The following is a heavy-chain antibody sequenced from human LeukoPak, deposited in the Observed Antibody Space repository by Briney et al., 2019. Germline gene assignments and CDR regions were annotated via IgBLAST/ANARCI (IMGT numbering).Heavy chain of an antibody. Sequence: SETLSLTCAVYGGSFSRYYWSWIRQPPGERLEWIGEINHSGSTNYNPSLKSRVTISVDTSKNQFSLKLSSVTAADTAVYYCASSPTRSWYQIDYWGQGTLVTVSS. V-gene: IGHV4-34*01. CDR2: INHSGST. CDR3: ASSPTRSWYQIDY. J-gene: IGHJ4*02. CDR1: GGSFSRYY. D-gene: IGHD6-13*01.